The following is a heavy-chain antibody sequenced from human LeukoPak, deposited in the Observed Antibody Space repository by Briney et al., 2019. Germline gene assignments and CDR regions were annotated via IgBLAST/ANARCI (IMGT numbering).Heavy chain of an antibody. V-gene: IGHV3-7*01. CDR3: AREVYGRTVTSLERVHHYYYYYYMDV. D-gene: IGHD4-17*01. J-gene: IGHJ6*03. Sequence: PGGSLRLSCAASGFTFSSYWMSWVRQAPGKGLEWVANIKQDGSEKYYVDSVKGRFTISRDNAKNSLYLQMNSLRAEDTAVYYCAREVYGRTVTSLERVHHYYYYYYMDVWGKGTTVTISS. CDR2: IKQDGSEK. CDR1: GFTFSSYW.